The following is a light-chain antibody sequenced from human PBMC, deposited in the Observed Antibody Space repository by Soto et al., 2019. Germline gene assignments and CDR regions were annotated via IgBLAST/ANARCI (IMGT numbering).Light chain of an antibody. CDR2: GAS. V-gene: IGKV3-20*01. CDR1: QSVSSSY. CDR3: QQYGSSSPIT. J-gene: IGKJ4*01. Sequence: EIVLTQSPGTLSLSPGERATLSCRASQSVSSSYLAWYQQKPGQAPRLLIYGASSRATGIPDRFSGSGSGIDFTLTISRLEPEDFAVYYCQQYGSSSPITFGGGTKVDIK.